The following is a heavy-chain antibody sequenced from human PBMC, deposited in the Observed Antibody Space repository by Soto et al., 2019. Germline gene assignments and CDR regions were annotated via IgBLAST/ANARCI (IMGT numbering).Heavy chain of an antibody. CDR1: GGSISSGGYY. J-gene: IGHJ4*02. CDR3: ARGYLGSSWYYFAY. V-gene: IGHV4-39*07. Sequence: PSETLSLTCTVSGGSISSGGYYWSWIRQHPGKGLEWIGEINHSGSTNYNPSLKSRVTISVDTSKNQFSLKLSSVTAADTAVYYCARGYLGSSWYYFAYWGQGTLVTVYS. D-gene: IGHD6-13*01. CDR2: INHSGST.